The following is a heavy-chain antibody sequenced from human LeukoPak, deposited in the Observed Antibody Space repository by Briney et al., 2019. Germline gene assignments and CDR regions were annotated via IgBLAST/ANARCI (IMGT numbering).Heavy chain of an antibody. CDR3: ARGLSNGGSPYNWFGP. CDR1: GFTFSSPW. D-gene: IGHD2-8*01. CDR2: IDLDGSKK. Sequence: GGSLRLSCEASGFTFSSPWMDWLRQAPGKGLEWVANIDLDGSKKNYVDSVKGRFTISRDNGKSSLHLQMNSLRAEDTAVYYCARGLSNGGSPYNWFGPWGQGTLVTVSS. V-gene: IGHV3-7*04. J-gene: IGHJ5*02.